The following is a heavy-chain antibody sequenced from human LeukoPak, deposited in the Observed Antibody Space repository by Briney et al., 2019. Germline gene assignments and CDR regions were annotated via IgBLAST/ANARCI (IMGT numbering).Heavy chain of an antibody. CDR1: GFSLSTSGMC. Sequence: SGPTLVNPTQTLTLTCTFSGFSLSTSGMCVSWIRQPPVKALEWLARIDWDDDKYYSTSLKTRLTISKDTSKNQVVLTMTNMDPVDTATYYCARIVEPPGHLDAFDIWGQGTMVTVSS. CDR3: ARIVEPPGHLDAFDI. D-gene: IGHD1-14*01. CDR2: IDWDDDK. V-gene: IGHV2-70*11. J-gene: IGHJ3*02.